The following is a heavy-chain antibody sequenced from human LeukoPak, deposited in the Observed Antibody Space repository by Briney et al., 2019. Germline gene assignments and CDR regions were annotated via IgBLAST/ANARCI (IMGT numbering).Heavy chain of an antibody. V-gene: IGHV3-33*01. CDR1: GFTFSSYG. CDR3: ARDHGGGSYLDY. CDR2: IWYDGSNK. Sequence: PGRSLRLSCAASGFTFSSYGMHWVRQAPGKGLEWVAVIWYDGSNKYYADSVKGRFTISRDNSKNTLYLQMNSLRAEDTAVYYCARDHGGGSYLDYWGQGTLVTVSS. D-gene: IGHD3-16*01. J-gene: IGHJ4*02.